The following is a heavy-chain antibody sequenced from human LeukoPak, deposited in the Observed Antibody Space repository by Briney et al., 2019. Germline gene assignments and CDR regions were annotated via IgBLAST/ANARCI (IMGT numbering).Heavy chain of an antibody. Sequence: KPSETLSLTCTVSGGSISSGDYYWSWIRQPPGKGLEWIWYIYYSGNTYYNPSLKSRVTISVDTSKNQFSLKLSSVTAADTAVYYCAGIAVAGTYYYYYYGMDVWGQGTTVTVSS. J-gene: IGHJ6*02. CDR1: GGSISSGDYY. CDR3: AGIAVAGTYYYYYYGMDV. D-gene: IGHD6-19*01. V-gene: IGHV4-30-4*01. CDR2: IYYSGNT.